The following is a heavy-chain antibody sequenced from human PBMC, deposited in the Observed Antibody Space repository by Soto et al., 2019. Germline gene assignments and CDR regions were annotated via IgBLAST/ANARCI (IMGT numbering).Heavy chain of an antibody. CDR3: AKDQASYYPDIAVAGSDFDY. Sequence: GGSLRLSCAASGVTFSSYAMSWVRQAPGKGLEWVSAISGSGGSTYYADSVKGRFTISRDNSKNTLYLQMNSLRAEDTAVYYCAKDQASYYPDIAVAGSDFDYWGQGTLVTVSS. J-gene: IGHJ4*02. CDR1: GVTFSSYA. V-gene: IGHV3-23*01. CDR2: ISGSGGST. D-gene: IGHD6-19*01.